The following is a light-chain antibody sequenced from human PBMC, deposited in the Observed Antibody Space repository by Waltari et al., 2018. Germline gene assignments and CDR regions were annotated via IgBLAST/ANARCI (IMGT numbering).Light chain of an antibody. CDR3: NSRDSSGDHLI. CDR1: SLRTFY. Sequence: SSELTQDPTVSVALGQTVRITCQGDSLRTFYASWYQQKPGQAPILVIYGNNKRPSGIQDRFSGSSSGNSGSLTITGAQADDEADYYCNSRDSSGDHLIFGGGTKLTVL. CDR2: GNN. J-gene: IGLJ2*01. V-gene: IGLV3-19*01.